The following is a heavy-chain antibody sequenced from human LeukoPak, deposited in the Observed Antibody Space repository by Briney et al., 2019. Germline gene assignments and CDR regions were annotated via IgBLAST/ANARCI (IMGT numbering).Heavy chain of an antibody. CDR1: GFSFSDYG. Sequence: PGRSLRLSCAASGFSFSDYGMHWVRQAPGKGLEWVAVISYDGSNKYYADSVKGRFTISRDNSKNTLYLQMNSLRAEDTAVYYCAKDYCGGDCYPDYWGQGTLVTVSS. V-gene: IGHV3-30*18. J-gene: IGHJ4*02. CDR3: AKDYCGGDCYPDY. D-gene: IGHD2-21*02. CDR2: ISYDGSNK.